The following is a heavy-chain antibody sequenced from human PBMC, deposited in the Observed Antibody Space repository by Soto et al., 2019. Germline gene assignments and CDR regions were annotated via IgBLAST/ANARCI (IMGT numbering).Heavy chain of an antibody. V-gene: IGHV3-30-3*01. Sequence: GGSLRLSCAASGFTFSSYAMHWVRQAPGKGLEWVAVISYDGSNKYYADSVKGRFTISRDNSKNTLYLQMNSLRAEDTAVYYCARDFTFFGVVPSDYYYGMDVWGQGTTVTVSS. CDR1: GFTFSSYA. J-gene: IGHJ6*02. CDR3: ARDFTFFGVVPSDYYYGMDV. D-gene: IGHD3-3*01. CDR2: ISYDGSNK.